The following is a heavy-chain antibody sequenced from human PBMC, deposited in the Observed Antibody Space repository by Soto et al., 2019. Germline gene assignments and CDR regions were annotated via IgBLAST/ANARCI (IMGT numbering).Heavy chain of an antibody. D-gene: IGHD3-3*01. Sequence: QVQLQQWGAGLLKPSETVSLTCAVYGGSFIGYYGTWIRQPPGKGLEWGGEINHSGSTNYTPSLKSRVPISADTSKNQFSLRLSSVTAADTAVYYCATLGHYDFWSGFRKGNWFDPWGQGTLVTVSS. CDR1: GGSFIGYY. CDR2: INHSGST. J-gene: IGHJ5*02. V-gene: IGHV4-34*01. CDR3: ATLGHYDFWSGFRKGNWFDP.